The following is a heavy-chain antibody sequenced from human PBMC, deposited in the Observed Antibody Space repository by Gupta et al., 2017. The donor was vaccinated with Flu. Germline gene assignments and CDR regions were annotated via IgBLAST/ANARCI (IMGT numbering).Heavy chain of an antibody. J-gene: IGHJ4*02. Sequence: EVRPVEPGGGLVQTGGSLRLSCTVSRFPFRSYWMSWIRQAPGKGLEWVSNINQDGTTINYVDSVKGRFTISRDNAKNSLYLQIDSLRLDDTAIYYCARDRGWLQHDDWDQGILVTVSS. V-gene: IGHV3-7*01. D-gene: IGHD5-12*01. CDR2: INQDGTTI. CDR1: RFPFRSYW. CDR3: ARDRGWLQHDD.